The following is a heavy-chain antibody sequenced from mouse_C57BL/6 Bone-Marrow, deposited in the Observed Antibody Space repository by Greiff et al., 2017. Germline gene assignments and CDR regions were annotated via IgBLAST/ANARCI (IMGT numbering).Heavy chain of an antibody. J-gene: IGHJ2*01. D-gene: IGHD1-1*01. Sequence: LQESGAELARPGASVKLSCKASGYTFTSYGISWVKQRTGQGLEWIGEIYPRSGNTYYNEKFKGKATLTAGKSSSTAYMELSRLTSEDSAVYCCARERVYGSSPYYFDYWGQGTTLTVSS. CDR3: ARERVYGSSPYYFDY. V-gene: IGHV1-81*01. CDR1: GYTFTSYG. CDR2: IYPRSGNT.